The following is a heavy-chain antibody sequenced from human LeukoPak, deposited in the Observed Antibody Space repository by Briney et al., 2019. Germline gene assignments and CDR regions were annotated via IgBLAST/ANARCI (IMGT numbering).Heavy chain of an antibody. CDR3: ARVPAGVIGMKGAFDI. D-gene: IGHD3-16*02. Sequence: GGSLRLSCAASGFTFGRHWMSWVRQAPGKGLEWVAHMNQGGSETTNVGSVKGRFTISRDDAKNSLYLQMNSLRAEDTAVYYCARVPAGVIGMKGAFDIWGQGTMVTVSS. CDR1: GFTFGRHW. V-gene: IGHV3-7*01. CDR2: MNQGGSET. J-gene: IGHJ3*02.